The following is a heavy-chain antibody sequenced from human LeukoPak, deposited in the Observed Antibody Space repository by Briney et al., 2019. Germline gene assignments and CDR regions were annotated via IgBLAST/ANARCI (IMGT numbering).Heavy chain of an antibody. CDR2: IKSDGSST. CDR3: AKDPLRYCSGGSCGGVDY. Sequence: GGSLRLSCAASGFTFSNYWMHWVRQAPGEALMWVSRIKSDGSSTTYADSVKGRFTISRDNSKNTLYLQMNSLRAEDMAVYYCAKDPLRYCSGGSCGGVDYWGQGTLVTVSS. J-gene: IGHJ4*02. D-gene: IGHD2-15*01. V-gene: IGHV3-74*01. CDR1: GFTFSNYW.